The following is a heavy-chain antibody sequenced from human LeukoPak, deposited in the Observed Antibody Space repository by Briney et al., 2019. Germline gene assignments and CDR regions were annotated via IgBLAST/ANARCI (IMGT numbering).Heavy chain of an antibody. D-gene: IGHD3-10*01. J-gene: IGHJ4*02. CDR3: ARAMVRGVKIFDY. CDR1: GFTFSSYW. Sequence: GGSLRLSCAASGFTFSSYWMSWVRQAPGKGLEWVANIKQDGSEKYYVDSVKGRVTISRDNAKNSLYLQMNSLRAEDTAVYYCARAMVRGVKIFDYWGQGTLVTVSS. CDR2: IKQDGSEK. V-gene: IGHV3-7*01.